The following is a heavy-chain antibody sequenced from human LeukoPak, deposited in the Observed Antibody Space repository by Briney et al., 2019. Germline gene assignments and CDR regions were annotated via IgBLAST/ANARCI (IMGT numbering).Heavy chain of an antibody. Sequence: GGSLRLSCAASGFTFSSYRIHWVRQVPGKGLVWVSRIKDGGTTTDYADSVEGRFTISRDDAKNTLYLHMNSLRAEDTAVYYCTTIRPGYWGQGTLVTVSP. D-gene: IGHD5-12*01. J-gene: IGHJ4*02. CDR1: GFTFSSYR. V-gene: IGHV3-74*01. CDR3: TTIRPGY. CDR2: IKDGGTTT.